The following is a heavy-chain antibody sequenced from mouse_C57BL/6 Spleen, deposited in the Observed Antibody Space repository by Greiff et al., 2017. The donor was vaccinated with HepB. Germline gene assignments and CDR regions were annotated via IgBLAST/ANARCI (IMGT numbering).Heavy chain of an antibody. CDR3: ARPLYDGSSLFAY. J-gene: IGHJ3*01. D-gene: IGHD1-1*01. CDR1: GYAFSSSW. CDR2: IYPGDGDT. Sequence: QVQLKQSGPELVKPGASVKISCKASGYAFSSSWMNWVKQRPGKGLEWIGRIYPGDGDTNYNGKLTGKATLTADKSSSTAYMQLSSLTSDDSAVYFCARPLYDGSSLFAYWGQGTLVTVSA. V-gene: IGHV1-82*01.